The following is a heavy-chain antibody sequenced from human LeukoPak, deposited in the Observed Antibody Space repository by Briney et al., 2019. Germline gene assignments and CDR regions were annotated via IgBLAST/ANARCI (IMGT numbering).Heavy chain of an antibody. CDR2: IYYSGST. CDR1: GGSVSSGSYY. V-gene: IGHV4-61*01. Sequence: SETLSLTCTVSGGSVSSGSYYRSWIRQPPGKGLEWIGYIYYSGSTNYNPSLKSRVTISVDTSKNQFSLKLSSVTAADTAVYYCARGLYGGYVNYWGQGTLVAVSS. CDR3: ARGLYGGYVNY. J-gene: IGHJ4*02. D-gene: IGHD4/OR15-4a*01.